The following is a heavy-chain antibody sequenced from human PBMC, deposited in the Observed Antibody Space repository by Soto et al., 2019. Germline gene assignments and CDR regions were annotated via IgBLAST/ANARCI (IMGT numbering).Heavy chain of an antibody. D-gene: IGHD3-9*01. J-gene: IGHJ6*02. CDR2: ISGRGGRT. CDR3: AKDRRYDILTGPVMYGMAV. V-gene: IGHV3-23*01. Sequence: PGGALRLSGAASGFTVSSYAMSWVRQAARKGVEWGSDISGRGGRTNYAGSVKGRFTISRDNSKNTLYLQMNSLRAEDTAVYYCAKDRRYDILTGPVMYGMAVWGQGTTVTVSS. CDR1: GFTVSSYA.